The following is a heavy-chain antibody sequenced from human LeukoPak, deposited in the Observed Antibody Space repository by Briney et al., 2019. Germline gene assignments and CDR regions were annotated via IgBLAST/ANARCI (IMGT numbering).Heavy chain of an antibody. Sequence: GGSLRLSCAASVLTLSSNHMAWVRQAPGKGLEWVSVIHTGGITYYADSVQGRFTISRDNSKNTLYHQMNSLRVEDTPLYFSARDHAPAGGGLDYWGQGTQVTVSS. CDR3: ARDHAPAGGGLDY. D-gene: IGHD6-13*01. V-gene: IGHV3-53*01. CDR2: IHTGGIT. CDR1: VLTLSSNH. J-gene: IGHJ4*02.